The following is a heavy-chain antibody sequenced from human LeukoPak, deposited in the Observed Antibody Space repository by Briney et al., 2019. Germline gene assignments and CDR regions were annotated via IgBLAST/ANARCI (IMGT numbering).Heavy chain of an antibody. V-gene: IGHV1-2*02. Sequence: ASVKVSCKASGYSFTGYYMHWVRQAPGQGLEWMGWINPNSRGTNYAQKFQGRVTMTRDTSISTAYMELSRLRSDDTAVYYCVRDQDGIPAADPYYYYYMDVWGKGTTVTVSS. D-gene: IGHD6-13*01. CDR1: GYSFTGYY. CDR2: INPNSRGT. J-gene: IGHJ6*03. CDR3: VRDQDGIPAADPYYYYYMDV.